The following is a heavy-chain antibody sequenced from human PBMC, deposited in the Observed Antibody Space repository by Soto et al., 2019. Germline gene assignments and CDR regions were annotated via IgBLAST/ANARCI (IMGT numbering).Heavy chain of an antibody. Sequence: QVQLQESGPGLVKPSQTLSLTCTVSGGSISSGGYYWSCIRQHSGKGLEWIGYIYYSGSTYYNPSLKSRVTISVDTSKNQFSLKLSSVTAADTAVYYCARVFRYYDILTGYFDYWGQGTLVTVSS. D-gene: IGHD3-9*01. CDR2: IYYSGST. V-gene: IGHV4-31*03. CDR3: ARVFRYYDILTGYFDY. J-gene: IGHJ4*02. CDR1: GGSISSGGYY.